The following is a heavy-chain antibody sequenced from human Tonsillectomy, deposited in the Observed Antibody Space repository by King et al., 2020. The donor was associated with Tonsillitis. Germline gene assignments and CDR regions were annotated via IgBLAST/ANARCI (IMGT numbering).Heavy chain of an antibody. Sequence: VQLVESGGGMVQPGRSLRLACTSSGFTFGDYALSWFRLAPGKGLVWVGFIRRKGYSGTAQYAAAVEGRFIISRDDSKSIAYLQMNSLKTEDTAVYYCSRPFSSGWYSGFDIWGQGTMVAVSS. D-gene: IGHD6-19*01. CDR1: GFTFGDYA. V-gene: IGHV3-49*03. CDR2: IRRKGYSGTA. CDR3: SRPFSSGWYSGFDI. J-gene: IGHJ3*02.